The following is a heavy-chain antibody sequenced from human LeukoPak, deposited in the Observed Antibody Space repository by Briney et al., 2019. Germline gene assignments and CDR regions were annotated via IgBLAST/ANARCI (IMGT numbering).Heavy chain of an antibody. CDR3: ARPAAGTLYFDY. CDR1: GGAFSSYA. V-gene: IGHV1-69*04. D-gene: IGHD6-13*01. J-gene: IGHJ4*02. Sequence: GASVKVSCKASGGAFSSYAINWVRQAPGQGLEWMGRVNPILGISNYAQKFQGKVTITADKSTSTAYMELSSLRSEDTAVYYCARPAAGTLYFDYWGQGTLVTVSS. CDR2: VNPILGIS.